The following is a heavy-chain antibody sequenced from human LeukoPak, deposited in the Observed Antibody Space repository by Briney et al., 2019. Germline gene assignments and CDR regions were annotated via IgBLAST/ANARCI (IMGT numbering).Heavy chain of an antibody. CDR3: ASTPWGIAVAGGNWFDR. CDR1: GGTFSSYA. J-gene: IGHJ5*02. D-gene: IGHD6-19*01. CDR2: IIPIFGTA. V-gene: IGHV1-69*06. Sequence: SVKVSCKASGGTFSSYAISWVRQAPGQGLEWMGGIIPIFGTANYAQKFQGRVTITADKSTSTAYMELSSLRSEDTAVYYCASTPWGIAVAGGNWFDRWGQGTLVTVSS.